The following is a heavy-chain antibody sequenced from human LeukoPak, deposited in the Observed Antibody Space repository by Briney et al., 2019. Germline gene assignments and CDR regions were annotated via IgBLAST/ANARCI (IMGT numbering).Heavy chain of an antibody. CDR2: IYYSGST. Sequence: SETLSLTCTVSGGSIISGDYYWSWIRQPPGKGLEWIGYIYYSGSTYYNPSLKSRVTISVDTSKNQFSLKLSSVTAADTAVYYCAREISGSYYVDYWGQGTLVTVSS. D-gene: IGHD1-26*01. CDR1: GGSIISGDYY. J-gene: IGHJ4*02. V-gene: IGHV4-30-4*08. CDR3: AREISGSYYVDY.